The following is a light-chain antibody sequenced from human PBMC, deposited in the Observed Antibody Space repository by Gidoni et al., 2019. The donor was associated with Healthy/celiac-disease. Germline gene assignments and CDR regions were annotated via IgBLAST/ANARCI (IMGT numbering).Light chain of an antibody. Sequence: EIVLTQSPATLSFSPGEKATLSFRASQSVSSYLAWYQQKPGQAPKLLIYDASNRATGIPARFSGSGSGTVFTLTISSLEPEDFAVYYCQQRSNWPRLTFGGGTKVEIK. CDR2: DAS. V-gene: IGKV3-11*01. CDR1: QSVSSY. J-gene: IGKJ4*01. CDR3: QQRSNWPRLT.